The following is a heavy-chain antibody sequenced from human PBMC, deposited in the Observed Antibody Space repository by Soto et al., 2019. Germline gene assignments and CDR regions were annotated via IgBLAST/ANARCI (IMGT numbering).Heavy chain of an antibody. CDR3: ARRWGRTFDY. D-gene: IGHD7-27*01. CDR1: GGSISRGDYY. Sequence: PSETLSLTCTVSGGSISRGDYYWSWIRQPPGKGLEWIGYIYYSGSTNYNPSLKSRVTISVDTSKNQFSLKLSSVTAADTAVYYCARRWGRTFDYWGQGTLVTVSS. CDR2: IYYSGST. V-gene: IGHV4-61*08. J-gene: IGHJ4*02.